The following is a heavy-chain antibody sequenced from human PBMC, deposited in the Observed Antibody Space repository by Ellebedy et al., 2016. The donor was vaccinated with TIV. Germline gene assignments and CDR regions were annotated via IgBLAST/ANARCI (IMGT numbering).Heavy chain of an antibody. CDR1: NYSFTSHG. CDR3: ATKELYTSGWSD. V-gene: IGHV1-18*01. D-gene: IGHD6-19*01. CDR2: ISTYNGHT. J-gene: IGHJ4*02. Sequence: AASVKVSCKASNYSFTSHGVNWMRQAPGQGLEWMGWISTYNGHTNRAQKFLDRVDMTADKSTTTAYMELRSLRSDDTAVYYCATKELYTSGWSDWGQGTLVTVSS.